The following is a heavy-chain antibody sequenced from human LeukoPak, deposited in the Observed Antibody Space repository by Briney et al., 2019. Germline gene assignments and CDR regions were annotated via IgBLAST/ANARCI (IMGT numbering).Heavy chain of an antibody. CDR2: IYYSGKA. Sequence: SETLSLTCTVSGGSISGHYWTWIRQPPGEGLKWIGQIYYSGKADYNPSLKSRITISVDTSKNQISLKLTSVTAADTAIYYCARFGVDYDMDVWGQGTTVTVSS. CDR1: GGSISGHY. J-gene: IGHJ6*02. D-gene: IGHD3-16*01. V-gene: IGHV4-59*11. CDR3: ARFGVDYDMDV.